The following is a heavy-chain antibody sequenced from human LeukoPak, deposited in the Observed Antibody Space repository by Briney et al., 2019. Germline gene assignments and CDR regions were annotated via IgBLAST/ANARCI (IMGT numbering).Heavy chain of an antibody. D-gene: IGHD6-6*01. V-gene: IGHV4-59*01. Sequence: SETLSLTCTVSVGSISSYYWSWIRQPPGKGLEWIGYIYYSGSTNYNPSLKSRVTISVDTSKNQFSLKLSSVTAADTAVYYCAVSIAARPENFDYWGQGTLVTVSS. J-gene: IGHJ4*02. CDR1: VGSISSYY. CDR3: AVSIAARPENFDY. CDR2: IYYSGST.